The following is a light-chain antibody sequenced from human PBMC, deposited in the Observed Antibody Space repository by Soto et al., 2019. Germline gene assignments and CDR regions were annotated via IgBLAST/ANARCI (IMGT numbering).Light chain of an antibody. CDR3: CSYGGSFPYV. Sequence: QSALTQPPSASGSPGQSVTISCTGTSSDVGGYNYVSWYQQHPGKAPKLMIYEVSKRPSGVPDRFSGSKSGNTASLTVSGLQAEDEADFFCCSYGGSFPYVFGTGTKLTVL. CDR1: SSDVGGYNY. CDR2: EVS. V-gene: IGLV2-8*01. J-gene: IGLJ1*01.